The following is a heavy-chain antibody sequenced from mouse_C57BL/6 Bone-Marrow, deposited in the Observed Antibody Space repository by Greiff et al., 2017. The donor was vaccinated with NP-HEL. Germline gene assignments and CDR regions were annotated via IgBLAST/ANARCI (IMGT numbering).Heavy chain of an antibody. Sequence: VQRVESGAELVRPGSSVKLSCKASGYTFTSYWMDWVKQRPGQGLEWIGNIYPSDSETHYNQKFKDKATLTVDKSSSTAYMQLSSLTSEDSAVYYCARESRNYYAMDYWGQGTSVTVSS. V-gene: IGHV1-61*01. J-gene: IGHJ4*01. CDR3: ARESRNYYAMDY. CDR1: GYTFTSYW. D-gene: IGHD1-1*01. CDR2: IYPSDSET.